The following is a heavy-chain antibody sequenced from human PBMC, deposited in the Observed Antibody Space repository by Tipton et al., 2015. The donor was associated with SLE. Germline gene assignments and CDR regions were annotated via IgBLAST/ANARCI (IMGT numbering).Heavy chain of an antibody. CDR1: GGSISSYY. CDR2: INHSGST. V-gene: IGHV4-34*01. Sequence: TLSLTCAVSGGSISSYYWSWIRQPPGKGLEWIGEINHSGSTNYNPSLKSRVTISVDTSKNQFSLKLSSVTAADTAVYYCARAGYSSSSGPFDYWGQGTLVTVSS. CDR3: ARAGYSSSSGPFDY. D-gene: IGHD6-6*01. J-gene: IGHJ4*02.